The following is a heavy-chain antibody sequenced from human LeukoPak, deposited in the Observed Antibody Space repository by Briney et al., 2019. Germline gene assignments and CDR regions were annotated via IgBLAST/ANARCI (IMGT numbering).Heavy chain of an antibody. CDR2: FDPEDGET. V-gene: IGHV1-24*01. Sequence: ASVKVSCKVSGYTLTELSMHWVRQAPGKGLEWMGGFDPEDGETIYAQKFQGRVTMTEDTSTDTAYMELTGFESDDTAVYYCARGRRVLGGPENAGDFFDCWGQGSLVTVSS. J-gene: IGHJ4*01. D-gene: IGHD3-16*01. CDR3: ARGRRVLGGPENAGDFFDC. CDR1: GYTLTELS.